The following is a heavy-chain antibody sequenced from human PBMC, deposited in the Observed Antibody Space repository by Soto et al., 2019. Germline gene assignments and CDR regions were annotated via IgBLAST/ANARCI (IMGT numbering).Heavy chain of an antibody. CDR2: ISSNGVST. J-gene: IGHJ4*02. Sequence: EVQLAESGGGLVQAGGSLRLSCAASGFIFSSYAMHWVRQAPGKGLEYVSAISSNGVSTYYANSVKGRFTISRDNSKNTLYLQMDSLRPEDMAVYYCARGGFDFWSAYYTCFDSWGQGTLVTVSS. D-gene: IGHD3-3*01. V-gene: IGHV3-64*01. CDR3: ARGGFDFWSAYYTCFDS. CDR1: GFIFSSYA.